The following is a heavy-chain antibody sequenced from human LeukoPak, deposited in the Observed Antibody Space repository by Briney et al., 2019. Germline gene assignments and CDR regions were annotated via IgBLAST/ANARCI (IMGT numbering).Heavy chain of an antibody. Sequence: GGSLRLSCAASGFAFSSYGMHWVRQAPGKGLEWVAFIRYDGSNKYYADSVKGRFTISRDNAKNSLYLQMNSLRAEDTALYYCAKDMSPYCSGGSCYSGDYYYGMDVWGQGTTVTVSS. D-gene: IGHD2-15*01. V-gene: IGHV3-30*02. CDR3: AKDMSPYCSGGSCYSGDYYYGMDV. CDR2: IRYDGSNK. CDR1: GFAFSSYG. J-gene: IGHJ6*02.